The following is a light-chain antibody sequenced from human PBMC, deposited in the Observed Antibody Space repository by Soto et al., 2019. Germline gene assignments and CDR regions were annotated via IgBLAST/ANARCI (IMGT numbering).Light chain of an antibody. CDR1: QSIATF. V-gene: IGKV1-39*01. Sequence: DIQMTQSPSSLSASVGDRVTVTCRASQSIATFLNWYQHKPGKAPKLLISGASNLQSGVPSRFSGSGSGTDFTLTINSLHPEDLATYYCQQSYSSLALTFGGGTKLEIK. CDR3: QQSYSSLALT. CDR2: GAS. J-gene: IGKJ4*01.